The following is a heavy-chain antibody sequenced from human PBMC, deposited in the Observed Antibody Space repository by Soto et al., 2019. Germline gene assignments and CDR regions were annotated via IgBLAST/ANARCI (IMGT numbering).Heavy chain of an antibody. D-gene: IGHD3-10*01. CDR3: AREIRITMVRGVIITTSQFDP. CDR1: GGSISSSSYY. J-gene: IGHJ5*02. Sequence: SETLSLTCTVSGGSISSSSYYWGWIRQPPGKGLEWIGSIYYSGSTYYNPSLKSRVTISVDTSKNQFSLKLSSVTAADTAVYYCAREIRITMVRGVIITTSQFDPWGQGTLVTVSS. V-gene: IGHV4-39*02. CDR2: IYYSGST.